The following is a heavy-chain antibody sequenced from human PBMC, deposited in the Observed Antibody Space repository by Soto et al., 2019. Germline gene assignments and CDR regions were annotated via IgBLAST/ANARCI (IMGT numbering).Heavy chain of an antibody. D-gene: IGHD2-21*01. Sequence: QVQLVESGGGVVQPGRSLRLSCAASGFTISNYIMHWVRQAPGKGLEWVAMILHDGNNKYYADSVKGRFTISRDNSKNTLYLQMKRLRTEDTAMYYCARDDEDGSYCDLGYWGQGTLVTVSS. J-gene: IGHJ4*02. V-gene: IGHV3-30-3*01. CDR3: ARDDEDGSYCDLGY. CDR1: GFTISNYI. CDR2: ILHDGNNK.